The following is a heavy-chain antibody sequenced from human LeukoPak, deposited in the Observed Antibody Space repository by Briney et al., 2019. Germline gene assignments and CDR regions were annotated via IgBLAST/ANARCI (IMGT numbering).Heavy chain of an antibody. V-gene: IGHV4-4*02. D-gene: IGHD5-18*01. CDR1: GGSISSSYW. Sequence: SETLSLTCAVSGGSISSSYWWTWVRQPPGKGLEWIGEIYHSGNTNYNPSLKGRVTISVDQSKNHFSLKLTSVTAADTAVYYCARGGDIHLWINYYYYMGVWGKGTTVTVSS. J-gene: IGHJ6*03. CDR3: ARGGDIHLWINYYYYMGV. CDR2: IYHSGNT.